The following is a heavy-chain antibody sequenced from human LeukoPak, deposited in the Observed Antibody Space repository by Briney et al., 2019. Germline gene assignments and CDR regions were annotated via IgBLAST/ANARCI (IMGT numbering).Heavy chain of an antibody. J-gene: IGHJ6*02. D-gene: IGHD2-15*01. CDR3: ARVFKEIVVVHTGTAYYYGMDV. Sequence: GGSLILPCAASGFTFSNYNMNWVRQPPGKGLHWVSYISRSSSTIYYADSVKGRFTISRDNAKNSLYLQMNSLRAEDTAVYYCARVFKEIVVVHTGTAYYYGMDVWGQGTTVTVSS. CDR1: GFTFSNYN. V-gene: IGHV3-48*01. CDR2: ISRSSSTI.